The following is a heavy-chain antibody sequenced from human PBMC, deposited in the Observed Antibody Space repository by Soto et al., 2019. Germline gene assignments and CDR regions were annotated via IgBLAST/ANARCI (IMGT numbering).Heavy chain of an antibody. CDR1: GFTFDDYA. CDR3: AKDRNSGYDSVIGMVEY. J-gene: IGHJ4*02. Sequence: GGSLRLSCAASGFTFDDYAMHWVRQAPGKGLEWVSGISWNSGSIGYADSVKGRFTISRDNAKNSLYLQMNSLRAEDTALYYCAKDRNSGYDSVIGMVEYWGQGTLVTVSS. V-gene: IGHV3-9*01. D-gene: IGHD5-12*01. CDR2: ISWNSGSI.